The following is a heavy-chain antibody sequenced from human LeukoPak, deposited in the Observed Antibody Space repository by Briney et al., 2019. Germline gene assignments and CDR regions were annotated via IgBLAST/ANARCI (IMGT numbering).Heavy chain of an antibody. V-gene: IGHV3-7*05. CDR3: AKRMSWQTFDF. CDR1: GFTFSSYW. CDR2: INQDGSEK. J-gene: IGHJ4*02. Sequence: GGSLRLSCAASGFTFSSYWMTWVRQAPGQGLEWVASINQDGSEKYYVDSVKGRFTISRDNAKNSLYLQLNSLRAEDTAVYYCAKRMSWQTFDFWGQGTLVTVSS. D-gene: IGHD1-1*01.